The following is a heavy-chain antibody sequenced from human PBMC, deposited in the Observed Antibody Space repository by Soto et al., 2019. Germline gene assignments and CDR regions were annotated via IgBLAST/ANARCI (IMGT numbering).Heavy chain of an antibody. CDR2: VSVDGSNK. V-gene: IGHV3-30-3*01. J-gene: IGHJ4*02. D-gene: IGHD1-20*01. CDR1: GFTFSTHA. CDR3: ARDQGGITTTGGGRVDH. Sequence: QVQLVESGGGVVQPGRSLRLSCAASGFTFSTHAMHWVRQAPGKGLECVAIVSVDGSNKYYADSVKGRFTISRDNSKNTLYLQMGGLTPEYTAVYYCARDQGGITTTGGGRVDHWGQGTLVTVSS.